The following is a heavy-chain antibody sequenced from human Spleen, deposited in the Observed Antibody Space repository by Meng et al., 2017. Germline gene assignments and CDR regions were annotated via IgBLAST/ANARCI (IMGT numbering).Heavy chain of an antibody. D-gene: IGHD6-19*01. CDR3: ANAGIAVAGTMG. V-gene: IGHV3-23*01. CDR2: ISGSGGST. Sequence: GESLKISCAASGFTFSSYAMSWVRQAPGKGLERVSAISGSGGSTYYADSVKGRFTISRDNSKNTLYLQMNSLRAEDTAVYYCANAGIAVAGTMGWGQGTTVTVSS. J-gene: IGHJ6*02. CDR1: GFTFSSYA.